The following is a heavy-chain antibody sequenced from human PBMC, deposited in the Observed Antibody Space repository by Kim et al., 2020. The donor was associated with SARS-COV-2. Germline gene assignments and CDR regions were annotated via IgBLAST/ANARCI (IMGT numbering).Heavy chain of an antibody. V-gene: IGHV1-18*04. CDR3: ARDWAGAKSFRRYYYYGMDV. D-gene: IGHD1-26*01. J-gene: IGHJ6*02. CDR1: GYTFTSYG. Sequence: ASVKVSCKASGYTFTSYGISWVRQAPGQGLEWMGWISAYNGNTNYAQKLQGRVTMTTDTSTSTAYMELRSLRSDDTAVYYCARDWAGAKSFRRYYYYGMDVWGQGTTVTVSS. CDR2: ISAYNGNT.